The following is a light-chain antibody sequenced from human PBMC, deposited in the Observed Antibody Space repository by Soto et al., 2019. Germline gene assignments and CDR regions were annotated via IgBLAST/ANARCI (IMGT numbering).Light chain of an antibody. V-gene: IGKV3-20*01. Sequence: EMVLTQSPGTLSLSPRERATLSCRASQSIFNNYLARYQQKPGQAPRLLVYGASFRATGIPDRFSGSGSGTDFTLTISRLEPEDFAVYYCQQYGGSPFTFGQGTRLDIK. CDR3: QQYGGSPFT. CDR2: GAS. CDR1: QSIFNNY. J-gene: IGKJ2*01.